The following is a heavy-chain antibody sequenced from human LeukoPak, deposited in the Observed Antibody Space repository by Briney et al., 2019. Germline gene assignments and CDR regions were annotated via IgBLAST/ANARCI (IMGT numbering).Heavy chain of an antibody. CDR2: INTNTGNP. Sequence: GASVKVSCKASGYTFNSYALDWVRQAPGQGLEWMGWINTNTGNPTYAQGFTGRFVFSLDTSVSTAYLEISSLKAEDTAVYYCARARYCIGTTCPAGYYGMDVWGQGTMVTVSS. CDR3: ARARYCIGTTCPAGYYGMDV. D-gene: IGHD2/OR15-2a*01. CDR1: GYTFNSYA. J-gene: IGHJ6*02. V-gene: IGHV7-4-1*02.